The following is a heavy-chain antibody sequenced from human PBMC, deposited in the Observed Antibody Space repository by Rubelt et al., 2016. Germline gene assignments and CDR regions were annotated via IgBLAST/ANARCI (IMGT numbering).Heavy chain of an antibody. Sequence: QVQLVQSGSELKKPGASVKVSCKASGDTFTSYAMNWVRQAPGQGLEWMGWINTNTGNPTYAQSFTGRFVFSLDTSVSTAYLQISSLKAEDTAVYYCASTNLRYCSGGSCFDYWGQGTLVTVSS. D-gene: IGHD2-15*01. CDR1: GDTFTSYA. CDR3: ASTNLRYCSGGSCFDY. J-gene: IGHJ4*02. V-gene: IGHV7-4-1*02. CDR2: INTNTGNP.